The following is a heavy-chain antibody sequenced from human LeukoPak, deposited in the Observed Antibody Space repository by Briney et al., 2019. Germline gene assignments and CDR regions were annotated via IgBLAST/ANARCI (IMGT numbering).Heavy chain of an antibody. D-gene: IGHD3-22*01. CDR1: GFTVSSNY. J-gene: IGHJ1*01. V-gene: IGHV3-53*01. Sequence: PGGSLRLSCAASGFTVSSNYMSWVRQAPGKGLEWVSVIYSGGSTYYADSVKGRFTISRDNAKNSLYLQMNSLRAEDTAVYYCARDVFPYYYDSSGQYFQHWGQGTLVTVSS. CDR2: IYSGGST. CDR3: ARDVFPYYYDSSGQYFQH.